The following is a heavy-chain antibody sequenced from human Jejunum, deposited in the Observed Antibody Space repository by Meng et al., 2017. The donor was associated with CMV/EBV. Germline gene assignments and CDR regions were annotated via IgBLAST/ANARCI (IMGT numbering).Heavy chain of an antibody. D-gene: IGHD3-10*01. V-gene: IGHV1-2*02. CDR3: ARDDRFGDLFFNWLNP. CDR2: INPNSGAT. J-gene: IGHJ5*02. CDR1: NFTGQY. Sequence: NFTGQYMHWVRQAPGQGLEWMGWINPNSGATVYAQKFQDRVTMTRDTSISTAYMELIRLRSDDTAVYYCARDDRFGDLFFNWLNPWGQGTLVTVSS.